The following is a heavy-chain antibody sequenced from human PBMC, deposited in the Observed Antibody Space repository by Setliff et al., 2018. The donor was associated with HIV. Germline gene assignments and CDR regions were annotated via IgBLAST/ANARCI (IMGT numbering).Heavy chain of an antibody. CDR1: GGSISTYY. D-gene: IGHD3-3*01. J-gene: IGHJ5*02. CDR2: VYRSGYT. V-gene: IGHV4-4*07. CDR3: ARDRRSIFGVDTKNWFDP. Sequence: PSETLSLTCTISGGSISTYYWSWIRQVAGKGLEWIGRVYRSGYTNYNPSLKSRVTKSVDTSKNQFSLKLSSVTASDTAVYYCARDRRSIFGVDTKNWFDPWGQGTLVT.